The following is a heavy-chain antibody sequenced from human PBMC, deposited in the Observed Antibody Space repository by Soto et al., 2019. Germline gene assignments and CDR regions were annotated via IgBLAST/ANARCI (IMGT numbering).Heavy chain of an antibody. V-gene: IGHV1-69*01. CDR1: GVSFNNNG. J-gene: IGHJ6*02. CDR2: VSPPFRTS. Sequence: QVQLVQSGAEVKKPGSSVKVSCKTSGVSFNNNGIGWVRQAPGHGLEWMGGVSPPFRTSNYARKFQGRISITADASTGKVNMELGSLTSEDTAQYYCARVLYYGSGSYSPYGMDVWGQGTTVTVSS. D-gene: IGHD3-10*01. CDR3: ARVLYYGSGSYSPYGMDV.